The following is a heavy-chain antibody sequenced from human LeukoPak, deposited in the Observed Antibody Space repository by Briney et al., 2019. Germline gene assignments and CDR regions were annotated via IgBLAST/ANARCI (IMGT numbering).Heavy chain of an antibody. J-gene: IGHJ4*02. V-gene: IGHV3-7*01. CDR1: GFTYSTYW. D-gene: IGHD6-13*01. CDR3: ARGSAGNDY. Sequence: GGSLRLFCAAYGFTYSTYWMSWVRQAPGKGLEWVVNIKQDCREKYYVESVKGRLHISRHNAKNSLYLQMNSLRVEDTAMYYCARGSAGNDYWGKGTLVTVSS. CDR2: IKQDCREK.